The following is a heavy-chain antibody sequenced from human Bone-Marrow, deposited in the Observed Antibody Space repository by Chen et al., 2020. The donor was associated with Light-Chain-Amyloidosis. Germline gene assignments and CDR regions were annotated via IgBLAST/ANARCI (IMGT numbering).Heavy chain of an antibody. Sequence: EVKLEQSGPEVKKPGESLKTSCKGSGYTFPNYWIGWVRQMPGKGLEWMGVIYPDDSDARYSPSFEGQVTISADKSITTASLQWRSLKASDTAMYYCARRRDGYNFDYWGQGTLVTVSS. J-gene: IGHJ4*02. D-gene: IGHD5-12*01. CDR1: GYTFPNYW. CDR2: IYPDDSDA. CDR3: ARRRDGYNFDY. V-gene: IGHV5-51*01.